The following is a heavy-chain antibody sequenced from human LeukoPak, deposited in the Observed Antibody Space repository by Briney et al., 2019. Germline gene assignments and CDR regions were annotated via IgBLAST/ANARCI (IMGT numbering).Heavy chain of an antibody. Sequence: PGGSLRLYCAASGFTFSSYAMSWVRQAPGKGLEWVSAISGSGGSTYYADSVKGRFTISRDNSKNTLYLQMNTLRAEDTAVYYCAKDLSTIFGVVNDYWGQGTLVTVSS. V-gene: IGHV3-23*01. CDR3: AKDLSTIFGVVNDY. D-gene: IGHD3-3*01. J-gene: IGHJ4*02. CDR1: GFTFSSYA. CDR2: ISGSGGST.